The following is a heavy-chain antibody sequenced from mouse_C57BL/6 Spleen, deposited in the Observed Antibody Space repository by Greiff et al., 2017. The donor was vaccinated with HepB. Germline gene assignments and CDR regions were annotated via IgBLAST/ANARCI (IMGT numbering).Heavy chain of an antibody. V-gene: IGHV1-72*01. CDR3: AREDYYGSSLDY. CDR2: IDPNSGGT. CDR1: GYTFTSYW. J-gene: IGHJ2*01. Sequence: QVQLQQPGAELVKPGASVKLSCKASGYTFTSYWMHWVKQRPGRVLEWIGRIDPNSGGTKYNEKFKSKATLTVDKPSSTAYMQLSSLTSEDSAVYYCAREDYYGSSLDYWDQGTTLTVSS. D-gene: IGHD1-1*01.